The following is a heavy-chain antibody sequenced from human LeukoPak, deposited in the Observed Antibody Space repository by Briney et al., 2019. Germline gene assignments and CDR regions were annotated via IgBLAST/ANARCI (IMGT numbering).Heavy chain of an antibody. CDR1: GVSISSYH. CDR3: ARWYYDSSGYRYFDY. Sequence: PSETLSLTCTVSGVSISSYHWTWIRQPPGKGLEWIGNIDYSGNTKYNPSLKSRVTISVDTSKNQFSLKLSSVTAADTAVFFCARWYYDSSGYRYFDYWGQGTLVTVSS. D-gene: IGHD3-22*01. J-gene: IGHJ4*02. V-gene: IGHV4-59*01. CDR2: IDYSGNT.